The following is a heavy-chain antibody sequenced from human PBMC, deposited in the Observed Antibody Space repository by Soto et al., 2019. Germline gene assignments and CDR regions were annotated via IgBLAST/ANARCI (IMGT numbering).Heavy chain of an antibody. D-gene: IGHD3-10*01. CDR1: GGTFSSYT. J-gene: IGHJ4*02. CDR2: IIPILGIA. V-gene: IGHV1-69*02. CDR3: ACPNPQRGSGLLFDY. Sequence: QVQLVQSGAEVKKPGSSVKVSCKASGGTFSSYTISWVRQAPGQGLEWMGRIIPILGIANYAQKFQGRVRMTADKSTSTAYMQLSRLRSEDTAVYYCACPNPQRGSGLLFDYWCQGTLVSASS.